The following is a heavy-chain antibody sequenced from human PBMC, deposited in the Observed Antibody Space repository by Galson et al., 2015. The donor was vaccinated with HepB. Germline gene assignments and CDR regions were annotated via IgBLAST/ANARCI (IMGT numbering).Heavy chain of an antibody. J-gene: IGHJ5*02. CDR3: ARSYREDDGSGSYTGVNWFDP. Sequence: ETLSLTCTVSGGSISSYYWSWIRQPAGKGLEWIGRIYTSGSTNYNPSLKSRVTMSVDTSKNQFSLKLSSVTAADTAVYYCARSYREDDGSGSYTGVNWFDPWGQGTLVTVSS. CDR2: IYTSGST. CDR1: GGSISSYY. V-gene: IGHV4-4*07. D-gene: IGHD3-10*01.